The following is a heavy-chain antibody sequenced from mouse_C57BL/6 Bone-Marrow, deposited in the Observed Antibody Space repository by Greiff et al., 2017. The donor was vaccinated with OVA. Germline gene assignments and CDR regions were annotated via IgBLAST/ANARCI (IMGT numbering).Heavy chain of an antibody. V-gene: IGHV1-15*01. CDR1: GYTFTDYE. Sequence: QVQLKQSGAELVRPGASVTLSCKASGYTFTDYEMNWVKQTPVHGLEWIGAIDPETGGTAYNQKFKGKAILTADKSSSTAYMELRSLTSEDSAVYYCTRGYSNNYAMDYWGQGTSVTVSS. CDR3: TRGYSNNYAMDY. J-gene: IGHJ4*01. D-gene: IGHD2-5*01. CDR2: IDPETGGT.